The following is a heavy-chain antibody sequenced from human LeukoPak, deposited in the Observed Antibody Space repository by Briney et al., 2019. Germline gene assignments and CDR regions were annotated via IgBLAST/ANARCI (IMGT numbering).Heavy chain of an antibody. CDR3: ARGPYSSGWDYSYYYGMDV. V-gene: IGHV4-30-2*01. Sequence: PSETLSLTCAVSGVSISSGCYSFRWLRPPPGKGLVGIWYLYHSGSTYYNPSLKSRVTISVDRSKNQFSLKLSSVTAADTAVYYCARGPYSSGWDYSYYYGMDVWGQGTTVTVSS. J-gene: IGHJ6*02. D-gene: IGHD6-19*01. CDR1: GVSISSGCYS. CDR2: LYHSGST.